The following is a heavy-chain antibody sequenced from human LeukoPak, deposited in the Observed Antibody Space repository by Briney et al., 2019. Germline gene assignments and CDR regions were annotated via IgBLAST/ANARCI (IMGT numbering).Heavy chain of an antibody. CDR2: TSGSGGST. Sequence: GGTLRLSCAASGFTFSSYGMSWVRQAPGKGLEWVSATSGSGGSTYYADSVKGRFTISRDNSKNTLYLQMNSLRAEDTAVYYCAKDVGYYYGSGSYNFDYWGQGTLVTVSS. CDR3: AKDVGYYYGSGSYNFDY. V-gene: IGHV3-23*01. J-gene: IGHJ4*02. CDR1: GFTFSSYG. D-gene: IGHD3-10*01.